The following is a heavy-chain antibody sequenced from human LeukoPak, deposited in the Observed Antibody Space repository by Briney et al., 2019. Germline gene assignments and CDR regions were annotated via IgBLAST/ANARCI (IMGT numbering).Heavy chain of an antibody. CDR3: ARDRVGANTWGYFDY. Sequence: PGGSLRLSCAASGLSFSSSGMNWVRQAPGKGLEWVSYVTATGSTIYYADSVKGRFTISRDNARSSLFLSMSSLRAEDTAVYYCARDRVGANTWGYFDYWGQGTPVTVSS. CDR2: VTATGSTI. V-gene: IGHV3-48*03. CDR1: GLSFSSSG. D-gene: IGHD1-26*01. J-gene: IGHJ4*02.